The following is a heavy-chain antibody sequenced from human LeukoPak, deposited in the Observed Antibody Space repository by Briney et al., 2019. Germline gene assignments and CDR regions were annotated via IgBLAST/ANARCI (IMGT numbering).Heavy chain of an antibody. CDR3: ARNRLAVAVHNWFDP. J-gene: IGHJ5*02. Sequence: AGGSLRLSCVASGFTFDDYAMHWVRQAPGKGLEWVSSISSSSSYIYYADSVKGRFTISRDNAKNSLYLQMNSLRAEDTAVYYCARNRLAVAVHNWFDPWGQGTLVTVSS. D-gene: IGHD6-19*01. CDR1: GFTFDDYA. CDR2: ISSSSSYI. V-gene: IGHV3-21*01.